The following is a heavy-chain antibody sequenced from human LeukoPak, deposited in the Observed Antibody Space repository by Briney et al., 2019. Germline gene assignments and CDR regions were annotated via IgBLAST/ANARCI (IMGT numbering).Heavy chain of an antibody. CDR3: ARDSPAHGPY. V-gene: IGHV3-48*01. CDR2: ISSSSSTI. CDR1: GFTFSSYS. Sequence: GGSLRLSCAASGFTFSSYSMNWVRQAPGKGLEWVSYISSSSSTIYYTDSVKGRFTISRDNAKNSLYLQMNSLRAEDTAVYYCARDSPAHGPYWGQGTLVTVSS. J-gene: IGHJ4*02.